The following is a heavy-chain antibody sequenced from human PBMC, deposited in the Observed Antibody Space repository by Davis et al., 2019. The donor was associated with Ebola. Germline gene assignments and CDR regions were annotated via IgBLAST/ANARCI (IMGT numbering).Heavy chain of an antibody. Sequence: GESLKISCKDSGNSFTSHWIGWVRQMPGKGLDWMGIIYTGDSDTRYSPSFQGQVTISADKSTTTAYLQWSSLKASDTAMYYCATLRRTITGMDDGFDIWGQGTMVTVSS. CDR3: ATLRRTITGMDDGFDI. V-gene: IGHV5-51*01. J-gene: IGHJ3*02. CDR2: IYTGDSDT. CDR1: GNSFTSHW. D-gene: IGHD1-20*01.